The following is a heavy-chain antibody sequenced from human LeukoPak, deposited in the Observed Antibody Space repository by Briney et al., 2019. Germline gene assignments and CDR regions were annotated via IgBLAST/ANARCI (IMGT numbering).Heavy chain of an antibody. CDR1: DYSITSDYY. CDR3: AREGSTSGTNWFDP. J-gene: IGHJ5*02. Sequence: SETLSLTCAVSDYSITSDYYWGWIRQPPGKGLEWIGSIYHSGTTDYNPSLKSRVTISVDTSKNQSSLKLTSVTAADTAVYYCAREGSTSGTNWFDPWGQGNLVTVSS. D-gene: IGHD3-10*01. CDR2: IYHSGTT. V-gene: IGHV4-38-2*02.